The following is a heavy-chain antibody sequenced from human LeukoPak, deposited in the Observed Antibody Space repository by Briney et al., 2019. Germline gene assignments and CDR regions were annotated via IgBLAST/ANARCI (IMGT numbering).Heavy chain of an antibody. CDR2: INWNGGST. V-gene: IGHV3-20*04. J-gene: IGHJ4*02. Sequence: GGSLRLYCAASGFIFDENGMSWLRQAPGKGLEWFSGINWNGGSTGYADSVKGRFTISRDNDKNSLYLQMNSLRAEDTAVYYCARVRYRLAETYIDYWGQGTLVTVSS. D-gene: IGHD3-16*01. CDR3: ARVRYRLAETYIDY. CDR1: GFIFDENG.